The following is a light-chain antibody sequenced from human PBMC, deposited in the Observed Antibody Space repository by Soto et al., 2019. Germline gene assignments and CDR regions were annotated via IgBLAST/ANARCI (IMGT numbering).Light chain of an antibody. V-gene: IGKV3-20*01. Sequence: EIVLTQSPGTLSLSPGERATLSCRASQSVSSSYLAWYQQQPDQAPRLLIYGASSRATGIPDRFSGSGSGTDFTLTISRLEPEDFAVYYCQQYGSSPFTFGPGTKVDIK. CDR1: QSVSSSY. J-gene: IGKJ3*01. CDR3: QQYGSSPFT. CDR2: GAS.